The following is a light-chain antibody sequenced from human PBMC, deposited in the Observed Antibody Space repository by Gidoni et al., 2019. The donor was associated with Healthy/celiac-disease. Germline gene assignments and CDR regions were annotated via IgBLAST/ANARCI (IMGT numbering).Light chain of an antibody. CDR1: QSISSY. V-gene: IGKV1-39*01. CDR2: AAS. Sequence: DIQMTQSPSSLSASVGDRVTITCRASQSISSYLNWYQQKPGKAPKLLIYAASSLQSGVPSRFSGSGSGTDFTLTISSLQPEDFATYYCQQSYSTPRLETFGQGTKVEIK. CDR3: QQSYSTPRLET. J-gene: IGKJ1*01.